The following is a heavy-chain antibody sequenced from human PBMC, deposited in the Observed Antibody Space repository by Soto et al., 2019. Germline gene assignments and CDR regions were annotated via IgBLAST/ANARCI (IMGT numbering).Heavy chain of an antibody. D-gene: IGHD3-16*01. CDR3: ARDQCAFDY. V-gene: IGHV3-30-3*01. J-gene: IGHJ4*02. Sequence: QVQLVESGGGVVQPGRSLRLSCAASGFTFSSYAMHWVRQAPGKGLEWVAVISYDGSNKYYADSVKGRFTISRDNSKNTLYLQMNSLRADDTAVYYCARDQCAFDYWGQGTLVTVSS. CDR2: ISYDGSNK. CDR1: GFTFSSYA.